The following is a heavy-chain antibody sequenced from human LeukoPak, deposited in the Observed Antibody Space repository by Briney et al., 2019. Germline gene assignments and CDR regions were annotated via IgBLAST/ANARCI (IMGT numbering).Heavy chain of an antibody. Sequence: PSETLSLTCTVSGASISSSTYYWDWIRQPPGKGLEWIGTMSYSGSTYYNPSLKSRVTISVDTSKNQFSLKLSSVTAADTAVYYCARIVSLGATRFDCWGQGTLVTVSS. CDR3: ARIVSLGATRFDC. CDR1: GASISSSTYY. CDR2: MSYSGST. V-gene: IGHV4-39*01. D-gene: IGHD1-26*01. J-gene: IGHJ4*02.